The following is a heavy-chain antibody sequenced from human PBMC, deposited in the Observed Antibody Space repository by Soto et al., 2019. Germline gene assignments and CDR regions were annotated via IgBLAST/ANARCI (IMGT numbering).Heavy chain of an antibody. Sequence: QVQLVQSGAEVKKPGASVKVSCKASGYTFINYYIHWVRQAPGQGLEWMGVINPNGGSTVYAQKFQGRVTLARDTSTSTVYVELSSLRSDDTPLYFRVRAAADRQRDYSYHYYLHIWGKGTTVTVSS. CDR2: INPNGGST. CDR3: VRAAADRQRDYSYHYYLHI. J-gene: IGHJ6*03. V-gene: IGHV1-46*03. D-gene: IGHD6-6*01. CDR1: GYTFINYY.